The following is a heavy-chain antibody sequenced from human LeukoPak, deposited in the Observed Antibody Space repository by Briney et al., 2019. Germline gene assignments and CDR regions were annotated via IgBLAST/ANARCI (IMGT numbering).Heavy chain of an antibody. CDR1: GFTFSSYS. CDR3: ARDPRTVVFDY. Sequence: GGSLRLSCAASGFTFSSYSLNWVRQAPGKGLEWVSSISSSSSYIYYADSVKGRFTISRDNAKNSLYLQMNSLRAEDTAVYYCARDPRTVVFDYWGQGTLVTVSS. V-gene: IGHV3-21*01. CDR2: ISSSSSYI. J-gene: IGHJ4*02. D-gene: IGHD4-11*01.